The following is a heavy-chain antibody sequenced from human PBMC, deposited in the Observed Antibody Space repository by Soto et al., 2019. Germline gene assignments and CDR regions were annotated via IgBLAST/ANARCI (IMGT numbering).Heavy chain of an antibody. V-gene: IGHV4-4*02. D-gene: IGHD4-17*01. CDR3: VTLGGDYGDLYFDL. J-gene: IGHJ2*01. Sequence: QVQLQESGPGLVKPSGTLSLTCAVSGGSISSSNWWSWVRQPPGKGLEWIGEINHSGSTNYNPSLKSRVTISVDKSKNQFSLKLSSVTAADTAVYYCVTLGGDYGDLYFDLWGRGTLVTVSS. CDR1: GGSISSSNW. CDR2: INHSGST.